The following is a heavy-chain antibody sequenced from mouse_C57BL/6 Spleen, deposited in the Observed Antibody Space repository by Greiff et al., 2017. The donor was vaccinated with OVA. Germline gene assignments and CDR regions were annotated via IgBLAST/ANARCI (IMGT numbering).Heavy chain of an antibody. CDR3: ATYYDEGGEDYAMDY. CDR2: ISSGSSTI. J-gene: IGHJ4*01. CDR1: GFTFSDYG. V-gene: IGHV5-17*01. Sequence: EVHLVESGGGLVKPGGSLKLSCAASGFTFSDYGMHWVRQAPEKGLEWVAYISSGSSTIYYADTVKGRFTISRDNAKNTLFLQRTSLGSEDTAMYYCATYYDEGGEDYAMDYWGQGTSGTVSS. D-gene: IGHD2-4*01.